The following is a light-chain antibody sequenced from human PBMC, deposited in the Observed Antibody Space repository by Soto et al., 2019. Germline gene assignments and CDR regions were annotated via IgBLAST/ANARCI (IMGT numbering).Light chain of an antibody. CDR2: GVS. CDR1: SSDVGHSNF. J-gene: IGLJ2*01. CDR3: NSYTTSSAVV. Sequence: ALTQPASVSGSPGQSITISCIGTSSDVGHSNFVSWYQQHPGKAPKLMIYGVSNRPSGVSTRFSGSKSGNTASLTISGLHAEDEADYYCNSYTTSSAVVFGGGTKVTVL. V-gene: IGLV2-14*03.